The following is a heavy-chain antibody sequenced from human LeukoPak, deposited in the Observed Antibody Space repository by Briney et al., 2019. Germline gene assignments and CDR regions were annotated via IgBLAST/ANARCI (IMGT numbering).Heavy chain of an antibody. CDR3: ARWSSTSCYDY. Sequence: GRSLRLSCAASGFTFSSYAMHWVRQAPGKGLEWVAVISYDGSSKYYADSVKGRFTISRDNSKNTLYLQMNSLRAEDTAVYYCARWSSTSCYDYWGQGTLVTVSS. V-gene: IGHV3-30-3*01. CDR2: ISYDGSSK. J-gene: IGHJ4*02. CDR1: GFTFSSYA. D-gene: IGHD2-2*01.